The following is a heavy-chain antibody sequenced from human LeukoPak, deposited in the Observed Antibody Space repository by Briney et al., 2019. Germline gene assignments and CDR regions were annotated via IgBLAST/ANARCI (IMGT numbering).Heavy chain of an antibody. D-gene: IGHD3-10*01. J-gene: IGHJ4*02. V-gene: IGHV4-34*01. CDR1: GGSFSGYY. CDR2: INHSGST. Sequence: KPSETLSLSCAVYGGSFSGYYWSWIRQPPGKGLEWIGEINHSGSTNYNPSLKSRVTISVDTSKNQFSLKLSSVTAADTAVYYCARALRGITMVQGAELDYWGQGTLVTVSS. CDR3: ARALRGITMVQGAELDY.